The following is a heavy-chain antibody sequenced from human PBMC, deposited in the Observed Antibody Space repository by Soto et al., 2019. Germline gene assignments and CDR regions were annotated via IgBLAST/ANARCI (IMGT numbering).Heavy chain of an antibody. CDR2: ISSGGGT. CDR1: GFTFSNYA. CDR3: ATDNYGMDV. V-gene: IGHV3-23*01. J-gene: IGHJ6*02. Sequence: GSLRLSCAASGFTFSNYAMTWVRQAPGKGLEWVSAISSGGGTYYADSVQGRFTISRDNSKNTLYLQVNSLMADDTAVFYCATDNYGMDVWGQGTTVTVSS.